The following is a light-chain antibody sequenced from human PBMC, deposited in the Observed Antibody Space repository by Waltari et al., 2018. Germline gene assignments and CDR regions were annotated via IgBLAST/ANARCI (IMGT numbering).Light chain of an antibody. Sequence: QPALPQPRSVSGSPGQSVTISCTGTSGNVGGYDYVSWYQQHPGKAPTLMIYDVTKRPPGVPDRFSGSKSGNTAFLTISGLQAEDEADYHCYSYAGGYTFVFGPGNKLAV. V-gene: IGLV2-11*01. CDR3: YSYAGGYTFV. CDR1: SGNVGGYDY. CDR2: DVT. J-gene: IGLJ2*01.